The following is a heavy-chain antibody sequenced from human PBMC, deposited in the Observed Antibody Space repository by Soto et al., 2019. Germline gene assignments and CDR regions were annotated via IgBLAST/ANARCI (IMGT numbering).Heavy chain of an antibody. CDR3: ARYPYTSYCSDGSCSYDAFDI. CDR1: GYSFTSYD. J-gene: IGHJ3*02. Sequence: QVQMVQSGAEVKKPGASVKVSCRASGYSFTSYDVNWVRQATGQGLEWMGWMNPNSGNTAFAQKFQGRVTMTRDTPIRTAYMELSGLRSEDTAVYYCARYPYTSYCSDGSCSYDAFDIWGQGTVVTVSS. D-gene: IGHD2-15*01. CDR2: MNPNSGNT. V-gene: IGHV1-8*01.